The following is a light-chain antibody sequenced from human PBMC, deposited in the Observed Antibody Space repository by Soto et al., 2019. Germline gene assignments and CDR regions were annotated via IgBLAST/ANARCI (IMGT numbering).Light chain of an antibody. CDR1: SSDVGAYEH. Sequence: QSAMTQPASVSGSPGQSVTISCTGASSDVGAYEHVSWYQQHPGRAPKLILCDVNNRPSGVSNHFSGSKSGNTASLVISGLQANDEADYYCSSYSTTNILVFGSGTKVTVL. V-gene: IGLV2-14*03. CDR2: DVN. CDR3: SSYSTTNILV. J-gene: IGLJ1*01.